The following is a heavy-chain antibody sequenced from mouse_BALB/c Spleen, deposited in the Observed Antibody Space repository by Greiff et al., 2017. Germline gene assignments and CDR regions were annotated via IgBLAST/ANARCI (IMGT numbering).Heavy chain of an antibody. J-gene: IGHJ2*01. V-gene: IGHV5-4*02. CDR3: AREAGGYYGSLDY. CDR2: ISDGGSYT. D-gene: IGHD1-1*01. CDR1: GFTFSDYY. Sequence: DVQLVESGGGLVKPGGSLKLSCAASGFTFSDYYMYWVRQTPEKRLEWVATISDGGSYTYYPDSVKGRFTISRDNAKNNLYLQMSSLKSEDTAMYYCAREAGGYYGSLDYWGQGTTLTVSS.